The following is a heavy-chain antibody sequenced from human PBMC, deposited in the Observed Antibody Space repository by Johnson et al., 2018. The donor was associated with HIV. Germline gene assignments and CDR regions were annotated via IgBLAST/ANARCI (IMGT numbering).Heavy chain of an antibody. Sequence: VQLVESGGGLIQPGGSLRLSCAASGFTVSSNYMSWIRQAPGKGPEWVSYISSSGSGASRYFADSVKGRFTISRDNSKNTLYLQMNSLRAEDTALYYCAKAQTGTTGAFDIWGQGTMVTVSS. D-gene: IGHD1-7*01. CDR1: GFTVSSNY. J-gene: IGHJ3*02. CDR2: ISSSGSGASR. V-gene: IGHV3-53*01. CDR3: AKAQTGTTGAFDI.